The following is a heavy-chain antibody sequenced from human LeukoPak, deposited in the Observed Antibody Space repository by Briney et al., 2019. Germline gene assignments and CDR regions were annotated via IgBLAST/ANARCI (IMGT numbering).Heavy chain of an antibody. CDR1: GGSFSAYY. V-gene: IGHV4-34*01. Sequence: SETLSLTCAVYGGSFSAYYWSWIRQPPGKGLEWIGEINHSGSTNYNPSLKSRVTISVDTSKNQFSLKLSSVTAADTAVYYCARVDFWSGYYENGYWGQGTLVTVSS. CDR3: ARVDFWSGYYENGY. J-gene: IGHJ4*02. CDR2: INHSGST. D-gene: IGHD3-3*01.